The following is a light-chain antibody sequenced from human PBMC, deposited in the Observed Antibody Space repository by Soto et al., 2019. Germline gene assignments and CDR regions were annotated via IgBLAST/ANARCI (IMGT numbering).Light chain of an antibody. CDR2: GAS. Sequence: EIVLTQSPGTLSLSPGERATLSCRASQSVSSYYLAWYQQKPGQAPRLLIYGASSRATCIPDRFSGSGSGTDFTLTISRLEPEGFVDDKCEQRRKRSLTFGRGTKVDIK. CDR3: EQRRKRSLT. J-gene: IGKJ1*01. CDR1: QSVSSYY. V-gene: IGKV3D-20*02.